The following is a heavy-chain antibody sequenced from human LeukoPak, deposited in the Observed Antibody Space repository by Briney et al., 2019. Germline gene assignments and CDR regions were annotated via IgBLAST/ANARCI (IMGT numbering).Heavy chain of an antibody. J-gene: IGHJ4*02. CDR3: ATLSGNSSDF. D-gene: IGHD1-26*01. CDR1: GYTFTASA. V-gene: IGHV1-3*01. Sequence: GASVKVSRKASGYTFTASAMHWVRQAPGQRLEWMGWINAGNANTKYSQNFQGRLTITRDTSASTAYMELSSLRSEDTAVYFCATLSGNSSDFWGQGTLVTVSS. CDR2: INAGNANT.